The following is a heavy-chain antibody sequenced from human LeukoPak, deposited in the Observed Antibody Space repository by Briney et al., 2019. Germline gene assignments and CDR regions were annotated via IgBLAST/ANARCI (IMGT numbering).Heavy chain of an antibody. CDR1: GYTLTELS. CDR3: ATSPLGKLRFLEWLRFDY. V-gene: IGHV1-24*01. CDR2: FDPEDGET. D-gene: IGHD3-3*01. Sequence: GASVKVSCKVSGYTLTELSMHWVRQAPGKGLEWMGGFDPEDGETIYAQKFQGRVTMTEDTSTDTAYMELSSLRSEDTAVYYCATSPLGKLRFLEWLRFDYWGQGTLVTVSS. J-gene: IGHJ4*02.